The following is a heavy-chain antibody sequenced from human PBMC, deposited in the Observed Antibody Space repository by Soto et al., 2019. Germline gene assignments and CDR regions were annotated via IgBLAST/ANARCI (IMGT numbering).Heavy chain of an antibody. D-gene: IGHD5-18*01. CDR2: ISYDGSNK. J-gene: IGHJ6*02. CDR3: ARARIQLWGSYYYGMDV. V-gene: IGHV3-30-3*01. Sequence: GGSLRLSCAASGFTFSSYAMHWVRQAPGKGLEWVAVISYDGSNKYYADSVKGRFTISRDNPKNTLYLQMNSLRAEDTAVYYCARARIQLWGSYYYGMDVWGQGTTVTVSS. CDR1: GFTFSSYA.